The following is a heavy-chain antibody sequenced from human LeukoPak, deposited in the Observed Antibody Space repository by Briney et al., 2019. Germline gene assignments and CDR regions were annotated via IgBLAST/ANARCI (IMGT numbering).Heavy chain of an antibody. Sequence: TGGSLRLSCTASGFTLRNYWMHWVRQVPGKRLVWVSRISGDGSVTNYADSVQGRSTISRDNAKNILYLQINSLRSEDTAVYYCARYSSSSGGASYYLDYWGHGTLVTVSS. CDR2: ISGDGSVT. CDR3: ARYSSSSGGASYYLDY. J-gene: IGHJ4*01. D-gene: IGHD6-6*01. V-gene: IGHV3-74*01. CDR1: GFTLRNYW.